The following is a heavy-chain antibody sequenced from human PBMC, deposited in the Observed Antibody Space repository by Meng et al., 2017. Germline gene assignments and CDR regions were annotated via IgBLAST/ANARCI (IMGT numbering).Heavy chain of an antibody. CDR1: GGYFRGYY. V-gene: IGHV4-34*01. D-gene: IGHD4-17*01. Sequence: QGQLQQWGSGLLKPSATLSRTCSVYGGYFRGYYWSWIRQPPGKGLEWIGEINHSGSTNYNPSLKSRVTMSLDTSKNQFSLRLSSVTAADTAVYYCARSHSVTIVAFDYWGQGTLVTVSS. CDR3: ARSHSVTIVAFDY. CDR2: INHSGST. J-gene: IGHJ4*02.